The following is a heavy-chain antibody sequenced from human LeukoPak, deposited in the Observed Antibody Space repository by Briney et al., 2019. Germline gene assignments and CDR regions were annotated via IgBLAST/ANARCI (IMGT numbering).Heavy chain of an antibody. CDR1: GYTFTSYG. CDR2: ISAYTGNT. V-gene: IGHV1-18*01. CDR3: ARDQAVRSGSFSRLYYFDY. J-gene: IGHJ4*02. D-gene: IGHD1-26*01. Sequence: VKVSCKASGYTFTSYGISWVREAPGQGLEWIGWISAYTGNTNYAQKLQGRVTITTDTSKNTAYMELRSLSAADTAVYYCARDQAVRSGSFSRLYYFDYWGQGTLVTVSS.